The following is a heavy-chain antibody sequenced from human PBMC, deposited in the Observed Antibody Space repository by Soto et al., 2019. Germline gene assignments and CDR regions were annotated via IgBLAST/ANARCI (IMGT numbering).Heavy chain of an antibody. Sequence: QVQLVQTGAEVKKPGSSVKVSCKASGGTFSSYAISWERQAPGQGLEWMGGIIPIFGTANYAQKFQGRVTITADESTSTAYMELSSLRSEDTAVYYCAIRDALRGYSYGADYWGQGTLVTVSS. CDR1: GGTFSSYA. D-gene: IGHD5-18*01. J-gene: IGHJ4*02. V-gene: IGHV1-69*12. CDR2: IIPIFGTA. CDR3: AIRDALRGYSYGADY.